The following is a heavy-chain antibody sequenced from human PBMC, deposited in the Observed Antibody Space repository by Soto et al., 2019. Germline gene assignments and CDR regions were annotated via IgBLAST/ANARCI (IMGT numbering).Heavy chain of an antibody. D-gene: IGHD3-16*01. J-gene: IGHJ6*02. CDR2: IYTSGSS. CDR1: GDSIRNYF. CDR3: AXDPGTSMIENYYNGMDV. Sequence: PSETLSLTCTVSGDSIRNYFWSWIRQPAGKGLEWIGRIYTSGSSNYNPSLKSRLTMSVDTSKNQVSLNLRSVTAADTAVYYCAXDPGTSMIENYYNGMDVWGRGTTVTVSS. V-gene: IGHV4-4*07.